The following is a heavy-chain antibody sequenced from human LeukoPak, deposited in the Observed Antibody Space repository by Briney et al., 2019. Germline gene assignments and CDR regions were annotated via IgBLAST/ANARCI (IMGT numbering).Heavy chain of an antibody. J-gene: IGHJ6*03. Sequence: PGGSLRLSCRASGFTYSNYAMSWVRQAPGKGLEWVSGISDSGVGTKHADSVKGRFTISRDNSKNTLYLQMNSLRAEDTAVYYCAKIGRSYDFWTGYYEEEVDYMDVWGKGTTVTVSS. V-gene: IGHV3-23*01. CDR1: GFTYSNYA. CDR3: AKIGRSYDFWTGYYEEEVDYMDV. D-gene: IGHD3-3*01. CDR2: ISDSGVGT.